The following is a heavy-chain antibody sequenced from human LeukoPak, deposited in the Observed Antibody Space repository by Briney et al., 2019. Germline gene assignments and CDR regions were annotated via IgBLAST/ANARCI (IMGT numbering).Heavy chain of an antibody. Sequence: SETLSLTCAVYGGSFSGYYWSWIRQPPGKGLEWIGEINHSGSTNCNPSLKSRVTISVDTSKNQFSLKLSSVTAADTAVYYCARGKIMYDYVWGSYRYPSGYFDYWGQGTLVTVSS. D-gene: IGHD3-16*02. V-gene: IGHV4-34*01. CDR3: ARGKIMYDYVWGSYRYPSGYFDY. CDR1: GGSFSGYY. J-gene: IGHJ4*02. CDR2: INHSGST.